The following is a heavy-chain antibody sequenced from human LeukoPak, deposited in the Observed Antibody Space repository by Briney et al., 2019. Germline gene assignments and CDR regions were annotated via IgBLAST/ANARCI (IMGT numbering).Heavy chain of an antibody. CDR2: IKQDGSEK. J-gene: IGHJ4*02. D-gene: IGHD5-18*01. Sequence: GGSLRLSCAASGFTFSGFWMSWVRQTPGKGLEWVANIKQDGSEKYYVDSVKGRFTISRDNAKNSLSLQMNGLRVEDTAVYYCARDLAYSRLDYWGQGRLVTVSS. CDR1: GFTFSGFW. CDR3: ARDLAYSRLDY. V-gene: IGHV3-7*01.